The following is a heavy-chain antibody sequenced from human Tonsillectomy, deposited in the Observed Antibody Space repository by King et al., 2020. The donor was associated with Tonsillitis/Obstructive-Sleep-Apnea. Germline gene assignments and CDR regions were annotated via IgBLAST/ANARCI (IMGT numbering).Heavy chain of an antibody. CDR3: ARLRYCSRASCYEGFDY. J-gene: IGHJ4*02. D-gene: IGHD2-2*01. CDR1: GFTFSSYS. Sequence: VQLVQSGGGLVQPGGSLRLSCAASGFTFSSYSMNWVRQAPGKGLEWVSYISSSNNTVYYADSVKCRFTISRDNAKNSLYLQMISLRDEDTAVYYCARLRYCSRASCYEGFDYWGQGTLVTVSS. CDR2: ISSSNNTV. V-gene: IGHV3-48*02.